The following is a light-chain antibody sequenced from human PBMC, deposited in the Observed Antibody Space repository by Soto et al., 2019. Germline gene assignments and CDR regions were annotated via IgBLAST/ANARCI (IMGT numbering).Light chain of an antibody. CDR1: QSVISSY. CDR3: QNFGSSSYT. Sequence: EIVLTQSPGTLSLSPGERATLSCRASQSVISSYLAWYQHKPGQAPRLLIYGASSRATGIPDRFSGSGSGTDFPLPISGLGPEDFAVYYCQNFGSSSYTFGRGTKWEIK. V-gene: IGKV3-20*01. CDR2: GAS. J-gene: IGKJ2*01.